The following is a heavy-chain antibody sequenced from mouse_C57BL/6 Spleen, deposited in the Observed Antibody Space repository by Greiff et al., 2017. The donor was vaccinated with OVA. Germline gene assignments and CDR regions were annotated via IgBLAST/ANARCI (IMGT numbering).Heavy chain of an antibody. Sequence: QVQLQQPGAELVRPGTSVKLSCKASGYTFTSYWMHWVKQRPGQGLEWIGVIDPSDSYTNYNQKFKGKATLTVDPSSSTAYMQLSSLTSEDSAVYYCAREDDYFFDYWGQGTTLTVSS. J-gene: IGHJ2*01. CDR1: GYTFTSYW. CDR2: IDPSDSYT. CDR3: AREDDYFFDY. D-gene: IGHD2-4*01. V-gene: IGHV1-59*01.